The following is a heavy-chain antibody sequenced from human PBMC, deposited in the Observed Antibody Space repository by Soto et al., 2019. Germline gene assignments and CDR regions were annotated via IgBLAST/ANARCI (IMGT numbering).Heavy chain of an antibody. J-gene: IGHJ3*01. D-gene: IGHD1-26*01. CDR1: GFTFGAFA. CDR3: AREGFDV. Sequence: PGGSLRLSCVASGFTFGAFAMTWVRQAPGKGLEWVSSIAICAVVTYNAPAVKGRFTTSRDNFKSTLYLQMDNLRAEDTAMYFCAREGFDVWGRGTMVTVSS. V-gene: IGHV3-23*01. CDR2: IAICAVVT.